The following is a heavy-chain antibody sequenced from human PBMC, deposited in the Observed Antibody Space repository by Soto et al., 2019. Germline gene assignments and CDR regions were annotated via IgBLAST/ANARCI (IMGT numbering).Heavy chain of an antibody. D-gene: IGHD3-22*01. V-gene: IGHV4-59*01. CDR3: ARGRTYYDSSGYPDY. CDR2: IYYSGST. Sequence: SETLSLTCTVPGGSISSYYCSWSRQPPGKGLEWIGYIYYSGSTNYNPSLKSRVTISVDTSKNQFSLKLSSVTAADTAVYYCARGRTYYDSSGYPDYWGQGTLVTVSS. J-gene: IGHJ4*02. CDR1: GGSISSYY.